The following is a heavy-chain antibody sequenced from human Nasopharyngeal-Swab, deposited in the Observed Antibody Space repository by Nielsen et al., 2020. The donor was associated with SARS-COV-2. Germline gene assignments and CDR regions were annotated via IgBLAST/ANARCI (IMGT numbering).Heavy chain of an antibody. D-gene: IGHD6-19*01. CDR2: IYDSGNT. V-gene: IGHV4-31*03. CDR1: GGPISSGDYY. Sequence: LKLSCTLSGGPISSGDYYWSCIRQHPGKGLEWIGYIYDSGNTYYNPSLKSRVAISVDMSENQFSLELSSVTAADTAVYYCARGMAVAGLDRFDSWGQGTLVTVSS. J-gene: IGHJ4*02. CDR3: ARGMAVAGLDRFDS.